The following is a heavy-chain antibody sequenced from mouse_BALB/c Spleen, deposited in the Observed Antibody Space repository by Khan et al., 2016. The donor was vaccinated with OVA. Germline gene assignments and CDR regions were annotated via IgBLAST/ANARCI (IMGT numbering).Heavy chain of an antibody. CDR1: GYSITRDYA. D-gene: IGHD2-2*01. Sequence: DVKLQESGPGLVKPSQSLSLTCTVTGYSITRDYAWNWIRQFPGNKLEWMGYISYSGSTSYHPYLKSRISITRNTSKNKFFLLLTSVTTEDPAKYYGARWGLPLYAMDYWGQGTSVTVSS. CDR3: ARWGLPLYAMDY. V-gene: IGHV3-2*02. CDR2: ISYSGST. J-gene: IGHJ4*01.